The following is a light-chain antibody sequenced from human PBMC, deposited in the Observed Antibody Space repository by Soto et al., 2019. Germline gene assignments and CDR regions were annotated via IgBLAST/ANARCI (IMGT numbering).Light chain of an antibody. V-gene: IGLV2-14*01. Sequence: QSVLTQPASVSGSPGQSITISCSGTSSDVGAYKYVYWYQQQPDKAPLLMIYEDSNRPGGVSSRFSWSKSGNTAFLTISVHRAEDEAVYYCSSYTSYSTLVFGGGTKLTVL. CDR3: SSYTSYSTLV. CDR2: EDS. J-gene: IGLJ2*01. CDR1: SSDVGAYKY.